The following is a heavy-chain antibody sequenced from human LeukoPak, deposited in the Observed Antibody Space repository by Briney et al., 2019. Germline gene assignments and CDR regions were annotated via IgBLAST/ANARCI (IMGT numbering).Heavy chain of an antibody. CDR1: GGSISSGGYY. V-gene: IGHV4-61*08. D-gene: IGHD4-23*01. Sequence: SQTLSLTCTVSGGSISSGGYYWSCIRQPPGKGLEWIGYIYYTGSTNYNPSLKSRVTISVDTSKNQFSLKLSSVTAADTAVYYCARRGGHGGSFDYWGQGTLVTVSS. CDR3: ARRGGHGGSFDY. J-gene: IGHJ4*02. CDR2: IYYTGST.